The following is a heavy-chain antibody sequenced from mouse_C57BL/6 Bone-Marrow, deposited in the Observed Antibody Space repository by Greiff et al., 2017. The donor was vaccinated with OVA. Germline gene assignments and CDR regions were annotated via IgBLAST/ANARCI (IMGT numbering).Heavy chain of an antibody. CDR3: ARALPYWYAMDY. Sequence: EVQRVESGGGLVKPGGSLKLSCAASGFTFSSYAMSWVRQTPEKRLEWVATISDGGSYTYYPDNVKGRFTISRDNAKNNLYLQMSHLKSEDTAMYYCARALPYWYAMDYWGQGTSVTVSS. CDR2: ISDGGSYT. J-gene: IGHJ4*01. CDR1: GFTFSSYA. V-gene: IGHV5-4*01. D-gene: IGHD2-10*01.